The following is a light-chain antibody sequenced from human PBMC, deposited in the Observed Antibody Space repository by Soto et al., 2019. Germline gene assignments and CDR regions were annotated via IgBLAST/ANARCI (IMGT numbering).Light chain of an antibody. CDR1: QSVSSSY. CDR2: GAS. Sequence: EIVLRQFPANLSLSPGARATLSCRASQSVSSSYLAWYQQKPGQAPRLLIYGASSRATGIPDRFSGSGSGTDFTLTISRLDPEDFAVYYCQQYRAFGQGTKVDIK. V-gene: IGKV3-20*01. CDR3: QQYRA. J-gene: IGKJ1*01.